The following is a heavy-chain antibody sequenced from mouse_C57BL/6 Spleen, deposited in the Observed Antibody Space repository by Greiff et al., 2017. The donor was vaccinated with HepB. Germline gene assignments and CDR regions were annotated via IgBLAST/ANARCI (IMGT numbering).Heavy chain of an antibody. V-gene: IGHV1-61*01. CDR2: IYPSDSET. CDR1: GYTFTSYW. Sequence: QVQLQQPGAELVRPGSSVKLSCKASGYTFTSYWMDWVKQRPGQGLEWIGNIYPSDSETHYNQKFKDKATLTVDKSSSTAYMQLSSLTSEDSAVYYWARRDHGAMDYWGQGTSVTVSS. CDR3: ARRDHGAMDY. D-gene: IGHD3-3*01. J-gene: IGHJ4*01.